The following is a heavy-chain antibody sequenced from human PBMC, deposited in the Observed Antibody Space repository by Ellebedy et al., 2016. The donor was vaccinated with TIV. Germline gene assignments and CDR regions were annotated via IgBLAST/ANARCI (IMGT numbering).Heavy chain of an antibody. D-gene: IGHD3-22*01. CDR1: GFTFSDYY. Sequence: GESLKISCAASGFTFSDYYMSWIRQAPGKGLEWISYISSDGDTIYYTDYVKGRFSLSRDNAKNSMYLQMDSLRAEDTAVYYCARMYYYYTSGDIGYWGQGTLVTVSS. J-gene: IGHJ4*02. CDR3: ARMYYYYTSGDIGY. CDR2: ISSDGDTI. V-gene: IGHV3-11*01.